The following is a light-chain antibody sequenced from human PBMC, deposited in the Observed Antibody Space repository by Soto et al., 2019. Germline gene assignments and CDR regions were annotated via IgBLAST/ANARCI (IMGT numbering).Light chain of an antibody. CDR2: DVT. V-gene: IGLV2-11*01. Sequence: QSVLTQPRSVSGSPGQSVTISCSGTSSDVGRYNYVSWYQQHPGKAPKLMIYDVTKRPSGVPDRFSGSKSGNTASLTISGLQAEDEADYYCYSYAGSYTLMIFGGGTKLTVL. CDR1: SSDVGRYNY. J-gene: IGLJ2*01. CDR3: YSYAGSYTLMI.